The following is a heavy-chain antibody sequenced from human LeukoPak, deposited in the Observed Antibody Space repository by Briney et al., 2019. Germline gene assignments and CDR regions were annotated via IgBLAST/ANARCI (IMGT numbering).Heavy chain of an antibody. CDR3: ARAGSYDYVWGSYTDAFDI. Sequence: ASVKVSCKASGYTFTSYYMHWVRQAPGQGLEWMGIINPSGGSTSYAQKFQGRVTMTRDTSTSTVYMELSSLRSEDTAVYYCARAGSYDYVWGSYTDAFDIWGQGTMVTVSS. D-gene: IGHD3-16*01. J-gene: IGHJ3*02. V-gene: IGHV1-46*01. CDR1: GYTFTSYY. CDR2: INPSGGST.